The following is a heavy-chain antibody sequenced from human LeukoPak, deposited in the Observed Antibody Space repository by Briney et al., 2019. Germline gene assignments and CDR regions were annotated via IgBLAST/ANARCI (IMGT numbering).Heavy chain of an antibody. CDR1: GFTFSNAW. D-gene: IGHD2-21*02. CDR2: IKSKTDGRTT. Sequence: PGGSLRLSCAASGFTFSNAWMSWVRQAPGKGLEWVGRIKSKTDGRTTDYAAPVKGRFTISRDDSKNTLYLQMNSLKTEDTAVYYCTTLWRVVVVTATTDDYWGQGTLVTVSS. CDR3: TTLWRVVVVTATTDDY. V-gene: IGHV3-15*01. J-gene: IGHJ4*02.